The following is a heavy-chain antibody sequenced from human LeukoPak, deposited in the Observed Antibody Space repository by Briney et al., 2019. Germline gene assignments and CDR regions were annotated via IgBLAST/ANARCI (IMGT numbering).Heavy chain of an antibody. J-gene: IGHJ6*03. CDR1: GFTFSHAW. D-gene: IGHD3-9*01. CDR2: IKIKTEGGTI. CDR3: TTGLRHDIMTCYYYYYYRDV. Sequence: GGSLRLSCAASGFTFSHAWMAWVRPAPGKGLEWVGRIKIKTEGGTIDYAAPVQGRFTISREDSENTLYLDMNSRKIEDSAVYYWTTGLRHDIMTCYYYYYYRDVWGKGTTVTVSS. V-gene: IGHV3-15*01.